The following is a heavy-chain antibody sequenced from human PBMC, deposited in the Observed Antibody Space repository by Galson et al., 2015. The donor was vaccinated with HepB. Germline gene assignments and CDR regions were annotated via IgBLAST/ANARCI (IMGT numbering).Heavy chain of an antibody. D-gene: IGHD2-15*01. Sequence: SLRLSCAASGFIFSSYAMTWVRQTPGKGLEWVSRISNDGTGTNYADSVQGRFTVSRDNSKNTLYLQMNSLRAEDTAVYYCAKAADGDRCCYDYWRQGTLVTVSS. CDR3: AKAADGDRCCYDY. V-gene: IGHV3-23*01. CDR1: GFIFSSYA. J-gene: IGHJ4*02. CDR2: ISNDGTGT.